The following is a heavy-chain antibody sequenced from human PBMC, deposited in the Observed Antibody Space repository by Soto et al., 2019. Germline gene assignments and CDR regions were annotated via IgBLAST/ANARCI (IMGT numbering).Heavy chain of an antibody. Sequence: GGSLRLSCAASGFTFSSYWMSWVRQAPGKGLEWVANIKQDGSEKYYVDSVKGRFTVSRDKAKNSRYLTMNSLRAEDTAVYYCARASLWFGELLCYGMDVWGQGTMVTVSS. CDR2: IKQDGSEK. CDR3: ARASLWFGELLCYGMDV. D-gene: IGHD3-10*01. V-gene: IGHV3-7*05. CDR1: GFTFSSYW. J-gene: IGHJ6*02.